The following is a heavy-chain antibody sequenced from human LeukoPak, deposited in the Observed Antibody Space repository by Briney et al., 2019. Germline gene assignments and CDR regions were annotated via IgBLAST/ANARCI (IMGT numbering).Heavy chain of an antibody. D-gene: IGHD3-10*01. CDR3: RGSGSPYYYYYYYMDV. J-gene: IGHJ6*03. CDR1: GGSFSGYY. Sequence: SETLSLTCAVFGGSFSGYYWNWIRQPPGKGLEWIGEINHSGSTNYNPSLKSRVTISVDTSKNQFSLKLSSVTAADTAVYYCRGSGSPYYYYYYYMDVWGKGTTVTVSS. CDR2: INHSGST. V-gene: IGHV4-34*01.